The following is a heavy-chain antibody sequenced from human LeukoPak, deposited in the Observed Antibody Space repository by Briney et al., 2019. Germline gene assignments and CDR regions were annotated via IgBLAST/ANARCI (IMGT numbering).Heavy chain of an antibody. V-gene: IGHV4-59*01. D-gene: IGHD2-2*01. J-gene: IGHJ6*02. CDR1: GGSISNSY. Sequence: PSETLSLTCTVSGGSISNSYWSWIRQPPGKGLEWIGYIAYSGSTNYNPSLTSPVSISVDTSKSQFSLKLSSVTTADTALYYCARGGCSSISYYYYYGMDVWGQGTTVTVSS. CDR2: IAYSGST. CDR3: ARGGCSSISYYYYYGMDV.